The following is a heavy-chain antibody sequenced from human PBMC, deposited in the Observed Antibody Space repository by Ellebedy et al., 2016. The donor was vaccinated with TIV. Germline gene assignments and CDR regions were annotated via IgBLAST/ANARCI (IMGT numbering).Heavy chain of an antibody. CDR1: GGTFSSFA. D-gene: IGHD5-12*01. Sequence: SVKVSCKASGGTFSSFAISWVRQAPGQGLEWMGGIIGMFGTASYAQKFLARVTITADEFTITAYMEMSSLRSEDTAVYYCARHSGYHAISYLAYWGQGTLVTVSS. CDR3: ARHSGYHAISYLAY. CDR2: IIGMFGTA. V-gene: IGHV1-69*13. J-gene: IGHJ4*02.